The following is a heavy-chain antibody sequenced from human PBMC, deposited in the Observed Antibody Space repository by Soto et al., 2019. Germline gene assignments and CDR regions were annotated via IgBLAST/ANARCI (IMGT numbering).Heavy chain of an antibody. Sequence: PSETLSLACDVSGYCITRGYHCGWTRQPPGKGLECIGSISERGSSYYNPSLKSRVTISRDTPKNQFSLTLSSVTDADTAIYFCARASSGGNWDFDLWGLGTLVTVSS. J-gene: IGHJ4*02. CDR2: ISERGSS. CDR1: GYCITRGYH. CDR3: ARASSGGNWDFDL. V-gene: IGHV4-38-2*01. D-gene: IGHD2-15*01.